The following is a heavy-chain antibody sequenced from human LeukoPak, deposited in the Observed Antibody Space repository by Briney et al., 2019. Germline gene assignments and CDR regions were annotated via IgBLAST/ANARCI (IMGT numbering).Heavy chain of an antibody. Sequence: GGSLRLSCAASGFTFSNALMSWVRQAPGKGLEWVGRSRSKTDGGTTDYAAPVKGRFTISRDDSKNTLSLQMNSLKMEDTAVYYCNTDWWVSWGQGTLATVSS. V-gene: IGHV3-15*01. CDR3: NTDWWVS. CDR1: GFTFSNAL. J-gene: IGHJ5*02. D-gene: IGHD2-15*01. CDR2: SRSKTDGGTT.